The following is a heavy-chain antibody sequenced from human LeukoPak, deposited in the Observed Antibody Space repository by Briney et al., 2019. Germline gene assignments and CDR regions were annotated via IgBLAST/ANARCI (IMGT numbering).Heavy chain of an antibody. D-gene: IGHD3-10*01. CDR1: GFTFSDYW. CDR2: INTDGGIT. V-gene: IGHV3-74*01. J-gene: IGHJ4*02. CDR3: ARDRGPRTGFMVREAYDY. Sequence: QPGGSLRLSCAASGFTFSDYWIHWVRQAPGKGLVWVSRINTDGGITNYADSVKGRISISRDNAKNTLYLQMSSLRAEDTAVYYCARDRGPRTGFMVREAYDYWGQGTLVTVSS.